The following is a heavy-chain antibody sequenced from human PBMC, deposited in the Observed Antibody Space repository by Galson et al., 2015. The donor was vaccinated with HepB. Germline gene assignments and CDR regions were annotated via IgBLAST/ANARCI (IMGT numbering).Heavy chain of an antibody. Sequence: QVQLQESGPGLVKPSQTLSLTCTVSGGSISSGGYYWSWIRQHPGKGLEWIGYIYYSGSTYYNPSLKSRVTISVDTSKNQFSLRLSSVTAADTAVYYCARDSASGWNYFDYWGQGTLVTVSS. D-gene: IGHD6-19*01. J-gene: IGHJ4*02. CDR1: GGSISSGGYY. CDR2: IYYSGST. V-gene: IGHV4-31*03. CDR3: ARDSASGWNYFDY.